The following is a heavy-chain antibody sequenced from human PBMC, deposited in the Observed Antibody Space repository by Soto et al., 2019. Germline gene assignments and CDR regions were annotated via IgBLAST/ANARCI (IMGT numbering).Heavy chain of an antibody. CDR2: ISYDGSNK. Sequence: GGSLRLSCAASGFTFSSYGMHWVRQAPGKGLEWVAVISYDGSNKYYADSVKGRFTISRDNSKNTLYLQMNSLRAEDTAVYYCAKDSRINMIVVVPYLDYWGQGTLVTVSS. CDR1: GFTFSSYG. V-gene: IGHV3-30*18. D-gene: IGHD3-22*01. J-gene: IGHJ4*02. CDR3: AKDSRINMIVVVPYLDY.